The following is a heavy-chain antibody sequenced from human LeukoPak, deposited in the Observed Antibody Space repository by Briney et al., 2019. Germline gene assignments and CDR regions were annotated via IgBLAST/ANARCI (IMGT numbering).Heavy chain of an antibody. J-gene: IGHJ4*02. CDR1: LFSFSSYD. D-gene: IGHD2-21*01. CDR2: ISSSGSYI. V-gene: IGHV3-21*01. CDR3: ARDLDWVDY. Sequence: GGSLRLSCAASLFSFSSYDMNWVRQAPGKGLEWVSSISSSGSYIYYADSVKGRFTISKNDAKNSLYLQMNSLRAEDTAVYYCARDLDWVDYWGQGTLVTVYS.